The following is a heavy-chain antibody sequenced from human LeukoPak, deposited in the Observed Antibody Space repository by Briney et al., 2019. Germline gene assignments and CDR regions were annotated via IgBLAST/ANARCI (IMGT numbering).Heavy chain of an antibody. CDR3: AGGCYSSFDY. CDR2: TYYRSKWNT. D-gene: IGHD3-16*01. J-gene: IGHJ4*02. CDR1: GDSLSNNNVA. Sequence: SQTLSLTCAISGDSLSNNNVAWNWIRQSPSRGLEWLGRTYYRSKWNTDYAVSVKSRITINSNTSKNQVSLQLNSVTPEDTAVYYCAGGCYSSFDYWDQGTLVPVSS. V-gene: IGHV6-1*01.